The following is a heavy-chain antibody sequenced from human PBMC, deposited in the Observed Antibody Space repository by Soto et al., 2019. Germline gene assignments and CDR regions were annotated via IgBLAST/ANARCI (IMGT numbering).Heavy chain of an antibody. CDR1: GFTFSIYA. CDR3: AKLMTTVTTAFHY. CDR2: ISANGGGT. V-gene: IGHV3-23*01. Sequence: EVQLLESGGGLVQPGGSLRLSCAASGFTFSIYAMTWVRRAPGKGLEWVSTISANGGGTYYADSVKGRFTISRDNSKSTMSLQMNSLRAEDTAVYYCAKLMTTVTTAFHYWGQGSVVTVSS. J-gene: IGHJ4*02. D-gene: IGHD4-17*01.